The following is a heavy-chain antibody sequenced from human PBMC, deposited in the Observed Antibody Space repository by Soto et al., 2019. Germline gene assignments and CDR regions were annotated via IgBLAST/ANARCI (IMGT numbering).Heavy chain of an antibody. V-gene: IGHV1-3*01. J-gene: IGHJ6*02. D-gene: IGHD3-10*01. Sequence: QVQLVQSGAEVKKPGASVKVSCKASGYTFTTYVMHWVRQAPGQRLEWMGWINAGNDNTKYSQKFQGRVTITRDTYASPVYMELSSLSSEDTAVYYGARVGHYYNGMDVWGQVTTVTVSS. CDR2: INAGNDNT. CDR3: ARVGHYYNGMDV. CDR1: GYTFTTYV.